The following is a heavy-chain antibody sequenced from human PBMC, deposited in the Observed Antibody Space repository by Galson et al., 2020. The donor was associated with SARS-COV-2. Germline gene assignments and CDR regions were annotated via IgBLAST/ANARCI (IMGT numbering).Heavy chain of an antibody. J-gene: IGHJ2*01. CDR3: ARPSSSGYYSIWYFDL. Sequence: SQTLSLTCAVSGYSINSDFCWGWIRQPPGKGLEWIGSVYHSGSTYYNPSLKSRVTISLDTSKNQFSLKLSSVTAADTAVYYCARPSSSGYYSIWYFDLWGRGTLVTVSS. D-gene: IGHD3-22*01. CDR1: GYSINSDFC. CDR2: VYHSGST. V-gene: IGHV4-38-2*01.